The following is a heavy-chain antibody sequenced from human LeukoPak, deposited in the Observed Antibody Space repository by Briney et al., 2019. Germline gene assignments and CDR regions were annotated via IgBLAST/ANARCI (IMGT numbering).Heavy chain of an antibody. D-gene: IGHD6-13*01. J-gene: IGHJ6*02. V-gene: IGHV1-18*01. CDR3: ARDPGIAANYYYYGMDV. CDR2: ISAYNGNT. Sequence: ASVKVSCKASGYTFTSYGISWVRQAPGQGLEWMGWISAYNGNTNYAQKLQGRVTKTTDTSTSTAYMELRSLRSDDTAVYYCARDPGIAANYYYYGMDVWGQGTTVTVSS. CDR1: GYTFTSYG.